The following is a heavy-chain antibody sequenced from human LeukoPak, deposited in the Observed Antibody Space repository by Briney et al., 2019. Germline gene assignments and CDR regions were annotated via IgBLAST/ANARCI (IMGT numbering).Heavy chain of an antibody. J-gene: IGHJ4*02. V-gene: IGHV3-48*04. CDR2: LRSRSSTI. CDR1: GFTFSSYS. CDR3: AREQYYYDSSGCVDY. D-gene: IGHD3-22*01. Sequence: GGSLRLSCAASGFTFSSYSMNWVRQAPGKGLEWVSFLRSRSSTIYYADSVKGRFTISRDNAKNSLYLQMNSLRAEDTAVYYCAREQYYYDSSGCVDYWGQGTLVTVSS.